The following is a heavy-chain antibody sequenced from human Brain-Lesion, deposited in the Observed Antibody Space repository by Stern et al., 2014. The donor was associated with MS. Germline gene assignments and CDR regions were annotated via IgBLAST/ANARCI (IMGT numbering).Heavy chain of an antibody. CDR1: GGSISSSTYY. V-gene: IGHV4-39*01. J-gene: IGHJ4*02. CDR3: ARHDSVPRPSQLYSARDRGPGYFDY. D-gene: IGHD1-26*01. CDR2: IYYTGFT. Sequence: QLQLQESGPGLVKPSETLSLTCTVSGGSISSSTYYWAWIRQPPGKGLEWIGHIYYTGFTYYNPSLKSRVPISVDMSKNQFSLKLSSVTAADTAIYYCARHDSVPRPSQLYSARDRGPGYFDYWGQGTLVTVSS.